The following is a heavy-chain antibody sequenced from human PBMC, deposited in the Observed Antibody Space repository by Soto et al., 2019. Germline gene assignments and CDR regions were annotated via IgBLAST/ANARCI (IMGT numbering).Heavy chain of an antibody. V-gene: IGHV3-23*01. J-gene: IGHJ3*02. CDR1: GLTFSSYA. CDR2: ISGSGGST. Sequence: EVQLLESGGGLVQPGGSLRLSCAASGLTFSSYAMSWVRQAPGKGLEWVSGISGSGGSTYSADSVKGRFTISRDNAKNTLYLQMNSLRAEDTAVYYCAKERAPTVYYAFNNWGQGTMVTVSS. CDR3: AKERAPTVYYAFNN. D-gene: IGHD4-17*01.